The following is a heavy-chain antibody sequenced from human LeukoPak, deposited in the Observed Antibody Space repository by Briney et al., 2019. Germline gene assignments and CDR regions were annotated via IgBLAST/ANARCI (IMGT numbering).Heavy chain of an antibody. CDR1: GFTFSSYG. Sequence: GGSLRLSCAASGFTFSSYGMNWVRQAPGKGLEWVSYISSRSSTIYYADSVKGRFTISRDNAENSLYLQMNSLRAEDTAVYYCARDFPDSSGAYGMDVWGQGTTVTVSS. CDR3: ARDFPDSSGAYGMDV. CDR2: ISSRSSTI. J-gene: IGHJ6*02. V-gene: IGHV3-48*04. D-gene: IGHD3-22*01.